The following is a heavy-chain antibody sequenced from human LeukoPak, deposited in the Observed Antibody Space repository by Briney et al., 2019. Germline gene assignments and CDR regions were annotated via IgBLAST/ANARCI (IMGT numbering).Heavy chain of an antibody. J-gene: IGHJ4*02. Sequence: GGSLRLSCAASGFTFSSYAMSWVRQAPGKGLEWVSAISGSGGSTYYADSVKGRFTISRVNSKNTLYLQMNSLRAEDTAVDYCAKRQAGDYYDSSGYDDYWGQGTLVTVSS. CDR2: ISGSGGST. CDR1: GFTFSSYA. V-gene: IGHV3-23*01. D-gene: IGHD3-22*01. CDR3: AKRQAGDYYDSSGYDDY.